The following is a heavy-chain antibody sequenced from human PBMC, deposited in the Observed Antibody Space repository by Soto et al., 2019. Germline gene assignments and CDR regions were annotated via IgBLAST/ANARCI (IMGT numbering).Heavy chain of an antibody. D-gene: IGHD6-19*01. CDR1: GGSISSSSYY. CDR3: ARLAVAGPGSYDY. CDR2: IYYSGST. J-gene: IGHJ4*02. Sequence: SETLSLTCTVPGGSISSSSYYWGWIRQPPGKGLEWIGSIYYSGSTYYNPSLKSRVTISVDTSKNQFSLKLSSVTAADTAVYYCARLAVAGPGSYDYWGQGTLVTVSS. V-gene: IGHV4-39*01.